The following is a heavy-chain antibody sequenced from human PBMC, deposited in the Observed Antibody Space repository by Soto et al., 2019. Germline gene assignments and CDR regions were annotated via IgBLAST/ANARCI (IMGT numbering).Heavy chain of an antibody. Sequence: PAGSLRLSCAASRLTFNNYWITWVRKGKAQGLEWVANINEDGRQRSYVDSVKGRFTISRDNAANSLYLQMNGLGAEDTAIYYCSIDVRPQRKQVYCDAFDIWGRGTVVYVSS. CDR3: SIDVRPQRKQVYCDAFDI. J-gene: IGHJ3*02. CDR1: RLTFNNYW. D-gene: IGHD6-25*01. V-gene: IGHV3-7*01. CDR2: INEDGRQR.